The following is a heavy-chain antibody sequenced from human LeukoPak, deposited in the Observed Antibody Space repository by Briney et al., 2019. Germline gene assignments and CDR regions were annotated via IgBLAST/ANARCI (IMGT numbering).Heavy chain of an antibody. CDR2: ISSSGSTI. CDR3: ARELTVLVPAAHLDY. D-gene: IGHD2-2*01. CDR1: GFTFSSYE. J-gene: IGHJ4*02. V-gene: IGHV3-48*03. Sequence: GGSLRLSCAASGFTFSSYEMNWVRQAPGKGLEWVSHISSSGSTIYYADSVKGRFPISRDNAKNSLYLQMSSLRAEDTAVYYCARELTVLVPAAHLDYWGQGTLVTVSS.